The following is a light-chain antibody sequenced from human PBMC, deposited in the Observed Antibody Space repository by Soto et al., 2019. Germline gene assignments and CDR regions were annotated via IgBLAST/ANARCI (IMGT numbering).Light chain of an antibody. J-gene: IGLJ1*01. CDR2: DVS. CDR1: SSDVGGYNY. Sequence: QSVLTQPASVSGSPGQSITISCTGTSSDVGGYNYVSWYQQHPGKAPKLMIYDVSNRPSGVSNRFSGSKSGNTASLTISGLQAEDEADYYCGSYTSSSTPYFFGTGTKFTVL. V-gene: IGLV2-14*01. CDR3: GSYTSSSTPYF.